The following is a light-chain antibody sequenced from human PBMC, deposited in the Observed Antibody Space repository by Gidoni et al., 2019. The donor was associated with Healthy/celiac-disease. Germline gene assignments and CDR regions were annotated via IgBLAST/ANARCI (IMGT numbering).Light chain of an antibody. V-gene: IGLV2-11*01. CDR2: DVS. Sequence: QSALTQPRSVSGSPGQSVTISCTGTSSDVGGYNDGSWYQQHPGKAPKLMIYDVSKRPSGVPDRFSGSKSGNPASLTISGLQAEDEADYYCCSYAGSYTFWVFGGGTKLTVL. CDR1: SSDVGGYND. CDR3: CSYAGSYTFWV. J-gene: IGLJ3*02.